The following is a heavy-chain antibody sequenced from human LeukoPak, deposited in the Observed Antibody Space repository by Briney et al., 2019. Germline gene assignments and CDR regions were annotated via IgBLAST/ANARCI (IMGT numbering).Heavy chain of an antibody. V-gene: IGHV3-72*01. Sequence: RGSLRLSCAASGFIFSDHYMDWVRQAPGKGLEWVGRTRNKAYSYTTEYAASVKGRFTISRDDSENSLYLQMNSLKTEDTAVYYCARNKGYGSSWTPFDSWGQGTLVTVSS. CDR2: TRNKAYSYTT. CDR1: GFIFSDHY. D-gene: IGHD6-13*01. CDR3: ARNKGYGSSWTPFDS. J-gene: IGHJ4*02.